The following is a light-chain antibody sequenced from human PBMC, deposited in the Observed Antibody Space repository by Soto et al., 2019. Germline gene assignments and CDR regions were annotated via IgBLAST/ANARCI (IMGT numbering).Light chain of an antibody. Sequence: EIVMTQSPATLSVSPGERATLSCRASQSVSSNLAWNKQKPGQAPRLLIYGASTRATGIPARFSGSWSWKEFTLTFSSLQSEDFVVYYCQQDKNWRPQTFGHGTKVEI. CDR1: QSVSSN. CDR3: QQDKNWRPQT. CDR2: GAS. J-gene: IGKJ1*01. V-gene: IGKV3-15*01.